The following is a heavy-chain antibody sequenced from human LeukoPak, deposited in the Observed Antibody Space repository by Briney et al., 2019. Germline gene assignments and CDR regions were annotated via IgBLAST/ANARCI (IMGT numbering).Heavy chain of an antibody. CDR1: GFSVSFFN. Sequence: GGSLRLSCAVSGFSVSFFNMNWVRQAPGKGLEWLSFISGSGTSIHYADSVRGRFTVSRDNAKNSLYLQMNSLRAEDTAVYYCAKDRLEYSSSGYYYMDVWGKGTTVTVSS. CDR3: AKDRLEYSSSGYYYMDV. CDR2: ISGSGTSI. D-gene: IGHD6-6*01. J-gene: IGHJ6*03. V-gene: IGHV3-48*04.